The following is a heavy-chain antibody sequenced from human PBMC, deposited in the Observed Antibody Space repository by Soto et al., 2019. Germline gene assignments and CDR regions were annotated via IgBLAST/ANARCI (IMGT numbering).Heavy chain of an antibody. D-gene: IGHD2-15*01. J-gene: IGHJ4*01. CDR3: ARAHAPTLPFDY. CDR2: IFHSGNA. V-gene: IGHV4-59*01. Sequence: PSETRSRSWTVSGGSIRNVYWSGMRQPPGKRLEWIGFIFHSGNAKYNPSLKSRVTISIDTSKSQFSLSLDSVTAADTAVYFCARAHAPTLPFDYWGPGTLVTVSS. CDR1: GGSIRNVY.